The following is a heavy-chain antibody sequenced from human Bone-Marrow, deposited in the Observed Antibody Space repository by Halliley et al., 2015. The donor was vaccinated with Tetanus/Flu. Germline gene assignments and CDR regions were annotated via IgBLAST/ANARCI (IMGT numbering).Heavy chain of an antibody. D-gene: IGHD3-16*02. J-gene: IGHJ3*01. CDR2: VYYTGST. CDR3: ARVLSSESRVFDV. V-gene: IGHV4-59*01. Sequence: DWFGSVYYTGSTNSNPSLKSRVTISVDTSKDQFSLNLTSVTAADTAVYYCARVLSSESRVFDVWGQGTVVTVSS.